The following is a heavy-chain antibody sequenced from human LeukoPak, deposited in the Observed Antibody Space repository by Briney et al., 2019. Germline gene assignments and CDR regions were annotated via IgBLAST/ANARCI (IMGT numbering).Heavy chain of an antibody. CDR3: ATYGDYRGFDY. CDR1: GGTFSSYA. CDR2: IIPIFGTA. D-gene: IGHD4-17*01. Sequence: ASVKVSCKASGGTFSSYAISWVRQAPGQGLEWMGGIIPIFGTANYAQKFQGRVTITADESTSTAYMELSSLRSEDTAVYYCATYGDYRGFDYWGQGTLVTVSS. V-gene: IGHV1-69*13. J-gene: IGHJ4*02.